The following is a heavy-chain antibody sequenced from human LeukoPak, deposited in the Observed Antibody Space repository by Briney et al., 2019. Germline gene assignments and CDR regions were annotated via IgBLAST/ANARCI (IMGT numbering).Heavy chain of an antibody. CDR2: ISYDGSNK. V-gene: IGHV3-30-3*01. CDR1: GFTFSSYA. Sequence: GRSLRLSCAASGFTFSSYAMHWVRQAPGKGLEWVAVISYDGSNKYYADSVKGRFTISRDNSKNTLYPQMNSLRAEDTAVYYCARPITKWGQGTLVTVSS. CDR3: ARPITK. J-gene: IGHJ4*02. D-gene: IGHD3-10*01.